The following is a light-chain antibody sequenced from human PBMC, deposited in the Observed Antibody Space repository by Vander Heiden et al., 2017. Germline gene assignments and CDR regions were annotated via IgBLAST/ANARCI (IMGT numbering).Light chain of an antibody. Sequence: DILMTKSPSTLSASVGDRVTITCRASQSISSWLAWYQQKPGKAPKLLIYDASSLESGVPSRFSGSGSGTEFTLTISSLQPDDFATYYCQQYNSYSTFGPGTKVDIK. V-gene: IGKV1-5*01. CDR2: DAS. J-gene: IGKJ3*01. CDR1: QSISSW. CDR3: QQYNSYST.